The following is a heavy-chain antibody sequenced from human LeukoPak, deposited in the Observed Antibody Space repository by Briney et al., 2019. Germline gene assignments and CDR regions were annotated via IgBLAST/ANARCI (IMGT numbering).Heavy chain of an antibody. D-gene: IGHD2-2*01. CDR2: ISAYNGNT. CDR1: GYTFTSYG. CDR3: ATEYVVVPAAIF. J-gene: IGHJ4*02. V-gene: IGHV1-18*01. Sequence: ASVKVSCKASGYTFTSYGISWVRQAPGQGLEWMGWISAYNGNTNYAQKFQGRVTMTEDTSTDTAYMELSSLRSGDTAVYYCATEYVVVPAAIFWGQGTLVTVSS.